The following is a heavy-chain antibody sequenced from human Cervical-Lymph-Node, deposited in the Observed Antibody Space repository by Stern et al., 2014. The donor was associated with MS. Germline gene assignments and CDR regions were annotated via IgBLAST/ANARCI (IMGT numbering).Heavy chain of an antibody. CDR3: AKDMRGGSSYAMDV. Sequence: EVQLVESGGGLVQPGRSLRLSCAASGFTFDDYAMHWVRQAPGEGLEWVSGISGNGGKTDYADSVKGRFTISRDNAKNSLYLQMDSLRAEDTALYYCAKDMRGGSSYAMDVWAKGPRSPSP. J-gene: IGHJ6*02. V-gene: IGHV3-9*01. CDR2: ISGNGGKT. D-gene: IGHD6-6*01. CDR1: GFTFDDYA.